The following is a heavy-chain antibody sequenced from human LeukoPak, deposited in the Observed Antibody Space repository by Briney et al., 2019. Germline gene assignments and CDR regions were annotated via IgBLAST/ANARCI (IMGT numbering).Heavy chain of an antibody. Sequence: SVKVSCKASGGTFSSYAISWVRQAPGQGLEWMGGIIPIFGTANYAQKFQGRVTITADESTSTAYMELSSLRSEDTAVYYCARDGKGQLGAAFDIWGQGTMVTVSS. V-gene: IGHV1-69*01. CDR3: ARDGKGQLGAAFDI. D-gene: IGHD6-13*01. J-gene: IGHJ3*02. CDR2: IIPIFGTA. CDR1: GGTFSSYA.